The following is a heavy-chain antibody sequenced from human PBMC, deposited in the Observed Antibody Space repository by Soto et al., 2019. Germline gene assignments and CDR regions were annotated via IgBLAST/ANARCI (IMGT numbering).Heavy chain of an antibody. J-gene: IGHJ4*02. D-gene: IGHD2-21*02. Sequence: GGSLRLSCVASGFTFDDYAMHWVRQAPGKGLEWVSLISGDGGSTYYADSVKGRFTISRDNSKNSLYLQMNSLRTEDTALYYCAKDTCGGDCYSTFDYWGQGTLVTVSS. CDR1: GFTFDDYA. CDR2: ISGDGGST. CDR3: AKDTCGGDCYSTFDY. V-gene: IGHV3-43*02.